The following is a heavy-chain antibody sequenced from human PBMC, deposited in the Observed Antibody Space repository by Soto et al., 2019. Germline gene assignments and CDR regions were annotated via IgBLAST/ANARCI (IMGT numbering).Heavy chain of an antibody. J-gene: IGHJ6*02. CDR3: ARHRAPYSSGWCSRKDYYYGMDV. D-gene: IGHD6-19*01. CDR2: IYYSGST. CDR1: GGSISSYY. Sequence: SETLSLTCTVSGGSISSYYWSWIRQPPGKGLEWIGYIYYSGSTNYNPSLKSRVTISVDTSKNQFSLKLSSVTAADTAVYYCARHRAPYSSGWCSRKDYYYGMDVWGQGTTVTVSS. V-gene: IGHV4-59*08.